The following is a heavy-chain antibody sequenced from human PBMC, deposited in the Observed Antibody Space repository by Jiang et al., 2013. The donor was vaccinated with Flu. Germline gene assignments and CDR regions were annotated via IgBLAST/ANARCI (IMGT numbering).Heavy chain of an antibody. CDR3: ARDVRGTYGMDV. CDR2: IYYSGST. J-gene: IGHJ6*02. V-gene: IGHV4-59*01. CDR1: GGSISSYY. D-gene: IGHD3-10*02. Sequence: SLTCTVSGGSISSYYWSWIRQPPGKGLEWIGYIYYSGSTNYNPSLKSRVTISVDTSKNQFSLKLSSVTAADTAVYYCARDVRGTYGMDVWGQGTTVTVSS.